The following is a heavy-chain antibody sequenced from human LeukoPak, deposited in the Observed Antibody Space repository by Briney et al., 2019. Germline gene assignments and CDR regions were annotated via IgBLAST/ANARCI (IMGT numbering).Heavy chain of an antibody. Sequence: ASVKVSCNASGSTFTSYGISWVRQATGQGLEWVGWISAYNGNRNYAQKLQGRVTMTTDTSTSTAYMELRSLRSDDTAVYYCARDKSYYDILTGYYYYYGMDVWGKGTTVTVSS. J-gene: IGHJ6*04. CDR1: GSTFTSYG. CDR2: ISAYNGNR. CDR3: ARDKSYYDILTGYYYYYGMDV. V-gene: IGHV1-18*04. D-gene: IGHD3-9*01.